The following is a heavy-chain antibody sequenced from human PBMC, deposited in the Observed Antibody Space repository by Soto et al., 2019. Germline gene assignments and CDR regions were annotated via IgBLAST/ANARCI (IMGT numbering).Heavy chain of an antibody. V-gene: IGHV3-15*01. CDR3: TTEGSSSWYHGMDV. J-gene: IGHJ6*02. CDR1: GFTFSNAW. CDR2: IKSKTDGGTT. D-gene: IGHD6-13*01. Sequence: GGSLRLSCAASGFTFSNAWMSWVRQAPGKGLEWVGRIKSKTDGGTTDYAAPVKGRLTISRDDSKNTLYLQMNSLKTEDTAVYYCTTEGSSSWYHGMDVWGQGTTVTVSS.